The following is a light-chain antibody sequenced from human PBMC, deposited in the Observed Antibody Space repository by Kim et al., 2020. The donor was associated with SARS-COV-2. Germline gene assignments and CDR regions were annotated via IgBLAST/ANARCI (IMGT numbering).Light chain of an antibody. V-gene: IGKV3-20*01. CDR1: QNVVNDY. CDR3: QQSSFSPLT. Sequence: SPGESAPLSCRASQNVVNDYLAWFQQKPGQPPRLLIHTISTRATGVPDRFSGSGSGTDFTLTISRLEPEDFAVYYCQQSSFSPLTFGQGTRLEIK. CDR2: TIS. J-gene: IGKJ5*01.